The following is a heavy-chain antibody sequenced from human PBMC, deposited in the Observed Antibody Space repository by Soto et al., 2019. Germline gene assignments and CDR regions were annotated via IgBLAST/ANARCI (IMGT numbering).Heavy chain of an antibody. D-gene: IGHD2-15*01. J-gene: IGHJ3*02. CDR1: GFTFSSYD. CDR3: ARGYCSGGSCLDAFDI. V-gene: IGHV3-13*01. CDR2: IGTAGDT. Sequence: EVQLLESGGGLVQPGGSLRLSCAASGFTFSSYDMHWVRQATGKGLEWVSAIGTAGDTYYPGSVKGRFTISRENAKNSLYLQMNSLRAGDTAVYYCARGYCSGGSCLDAFDIWGQGTMVTVSS.